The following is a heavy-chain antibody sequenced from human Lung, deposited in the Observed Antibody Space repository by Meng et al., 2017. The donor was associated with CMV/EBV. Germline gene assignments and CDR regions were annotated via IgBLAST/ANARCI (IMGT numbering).Heavy chain of an antibody. CDR3: AKVPRFYSYYGLDV. J-gene: IGHJ6*02. Sequence: ASVXVSXKVSGYTLSELSMHWVRQAPGKGLEWMGGFDPEDGEAIYAQKFQGRVTMTEDTSTDTAYMELSSLRSDDTAVYYCAKVPRFYSYYGLDVWGQGNXVNGAS. V-gene: IGHV1-24*01. D-gene: IGHD3-10*01. CDR1: GYTLSELS. CDR2: FDPEDGEA.